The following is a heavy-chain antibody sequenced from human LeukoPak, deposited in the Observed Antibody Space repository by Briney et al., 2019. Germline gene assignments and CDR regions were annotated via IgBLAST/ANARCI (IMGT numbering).Heavy chain of an antibody. Sequence: GGSLRLSCAAPGFMFHDYAIHWVRQAPGKGLEWVSLISGDGGSTFYADSVKGRFTISRDNSKNSLYLQMNSLRSDDTALYYCASESESSGWYDYWGQGTLVTVSS. D-gene: IGHD6-19*01. CDR2: ISGDGGST. CDR1: GFMFHDYA. J-gene: IGHJ4*02. V-gene: IGHV3-43*02. CDR3: ASESESSGWYDY.